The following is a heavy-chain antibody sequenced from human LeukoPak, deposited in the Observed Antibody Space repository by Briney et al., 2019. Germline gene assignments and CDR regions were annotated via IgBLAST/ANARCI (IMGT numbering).Heavy chain of an antibody. CDR2: ISSSSSYT. Sequence: GGSLRLPCAASGSTFSDYYMSWIRQAPGKGLEWVSYISSSSSYTNYADSVKGRFTISRDNAKNSLYLQMNSLRAEDTAVYYCARVREYCSSTSCYGRTYGMDVWGKGTTVTVSS. J-gene: IGHJ6*04. D-gene: IGHD2-2*01. CDR1: GSTFSDYY. CDR3: ARVREYCSSTSCYGRTYGMDV. V-gene: IGHV3-11*06.